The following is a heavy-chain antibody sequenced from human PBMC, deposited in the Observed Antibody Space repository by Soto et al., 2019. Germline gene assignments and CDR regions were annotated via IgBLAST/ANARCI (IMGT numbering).Heavy chain of an antibody. CDR2: ISSSSSTI. D-gene: IGHD5-18*01. V-gene: IGHV3-48*01. CDR3: ARVTTAMVLGRSPLFDY. CDR1: GFTFSSYS. J-gene: IGHJ4*02. Sequence: GGSLRLSCAASGFTFSSYSMNWVRQAPGKGLEWVSYISSSSSTIYYADSVKGRFTISGDNAKNSLYLQMNSLRAEDTAVYYCARVTTAMVLGRSPLFDYWGQGTLVTVSS.